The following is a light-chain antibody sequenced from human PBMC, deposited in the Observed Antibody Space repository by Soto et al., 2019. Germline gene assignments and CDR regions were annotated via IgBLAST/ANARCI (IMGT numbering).Light chain of an antibody. V-gene: IGKV3-20*01. CDR1: ESISSHY. CDR3: QHFGYLPFT. CDR2: GAS. J-gene: IGKJ3*01. Sequence: EVVLMQSPDTLSLSPGERATLSCRASESISSHYIAWYQHKPGQAPRLLIFGASTRATGISDRFSGSWPGTDFTLTISRLEPEDFAMYSCQHFGYLPFTFGPGTKVDIK.